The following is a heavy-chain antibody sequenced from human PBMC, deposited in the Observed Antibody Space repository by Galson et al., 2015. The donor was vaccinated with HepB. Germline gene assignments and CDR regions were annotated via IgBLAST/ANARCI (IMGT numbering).Heavy chain of an antibody. CDR3: ARTERGYYDFWSGYYGGYYYGMDV. V-gene: IGHV3-30-3*01. D-gene: IGHD3-3*01. CDR1: GFTFSSYA. J-gene: IGHJ6*02. Sequence: SLRLSCAASGFTFSSYAMHWVRQAPGKGLEWVAVISYDGSNKYYADSVKGRFTISRDNSKNTLYLQMNSLRAEDTAVYYCARTERGYYDFWSGYYGGYYYGMDVWGQGTTVTVSS. CDR2: ISYDGSNK.